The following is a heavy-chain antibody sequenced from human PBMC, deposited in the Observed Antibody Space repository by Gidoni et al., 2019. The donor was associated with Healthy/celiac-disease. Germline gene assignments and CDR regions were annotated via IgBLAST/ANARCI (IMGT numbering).Heavy chain of an antibody. J-gene: IGHJ4*02. V-gene: IGHV3-48*02. CDR2: ISSSSSTI. CDR3: ARDSSRGVATSRWDY. Sequence: EVQLVESGGGLVQPGGSLRLSCAASGFTFSSYSMNWVRQAPGKGLEWVSYISSSSSTIYYADSVKGRFTISRDNAKNSLYLQMNSLRDEDTAVYYCARDSSRGVATSRWDYWGQGTLVTVSS. D-gene: IGHD5-12*01. CDR1: GFTFSSYS.